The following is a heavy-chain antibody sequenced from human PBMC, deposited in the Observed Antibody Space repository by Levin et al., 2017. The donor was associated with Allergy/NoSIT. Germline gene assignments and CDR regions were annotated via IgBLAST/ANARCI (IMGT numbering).Heavy chain of an antibody. CDR1: GFTFSSYA. CDR3: AKDDFWSGYGDY. J-gene: IGHJ4*02. CDR2: ISGSGGST. V-gene: IGHV3-23*01. Sequence: LSLTCAASGFTFSSYAMSWVRQAPGKGLEWVSAISGSGGSTYYADSVKGRFTISRDNSKNTLYLQMNSLRAEDTAVYYCAKDDFWSGYGDYWGQGTLVTVSS. D-gene: IGHD3-3*01.